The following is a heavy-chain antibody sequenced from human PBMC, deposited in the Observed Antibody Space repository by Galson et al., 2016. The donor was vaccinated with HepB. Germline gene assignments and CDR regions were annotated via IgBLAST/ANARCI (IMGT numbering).Heavy chain of an antibody. D-gene: IGHD2-8*01. Sequence: SETLSLTCTVSGDSISSSNYCWGWIRQHPGKGLEWIGSVYYSGTTYYNTSIKSRLTIPTDTSKNQLSLRLTSVTAAETAVYYCARHEDVYAPNYYFDYWGQGVLVTVSS. CDR3: ARHEDVYAPNYYFDY. V-gene: IGHV4-39*01. CDR2: VYYSGTT. CDR1: GDSISSSNYC. J-gene: IGHJ4*02.